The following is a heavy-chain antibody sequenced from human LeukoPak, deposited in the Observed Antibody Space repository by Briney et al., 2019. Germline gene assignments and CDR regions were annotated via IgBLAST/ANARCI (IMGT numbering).Heavy chain of an antibody. J-gene: IGHJ3*02. CDR2: IYYSGSN. CDR3: ARVSDSSGYPAFDI. CDR1: GGSISHGDYY. Sequence: SQTLSLTCTVSGGSISHGDYYWSWIRQPPGKGLEWLGYIYYSGSNYYNPSLKSQVTISVDTSKNQFSLKLSSVTAADTAVYYCARVSDSSGYPAFDIWGQGTMVTVSS. V-gene: IGHV4-30-4*08. D-gene: IGHD3-22*01.